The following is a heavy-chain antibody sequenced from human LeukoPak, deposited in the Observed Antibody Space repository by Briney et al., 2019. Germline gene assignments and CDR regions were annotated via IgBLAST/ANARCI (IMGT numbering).Heavy chain of an antibody. J-gene: IGHJ5*02. D-gene: IGHD3-22*01. CDR2: IYSGGTT. CDR1: GGSINYYY. Sequence: SETLSLTCTVSGGSINYYYWSWIRQPPGKGLEWIGYIYSGGTTKYNASLKSRVTISVDTSKNQFSLKLSSVSAADTAVYYCARHDYYDSSGYQHLNPWGQGTLVTVSS. V-gene: IGHV4-59*08. CDR3: ARHDYYDSSGYQHLNP.